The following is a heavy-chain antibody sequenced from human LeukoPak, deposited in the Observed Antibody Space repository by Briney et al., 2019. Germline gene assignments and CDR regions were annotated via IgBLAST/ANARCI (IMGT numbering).Heavy chain of an antibody. Sequence: ASVKVSCKASGYTFTGYYMHWVRQAPGQGLEWMGWINPNSGGTNYAQKFQGRVTMTWDTSISTAYMELSRLRSDDTAVYYCARELGGSYRFDYWGQGTLVTVSS. J-gene: IGHJ4*02. CDR3: ARELGGSYRFDY. D-gene: IGHD1-26*01. CDR2: INPNSGGT. CDR1: GYTFTGYY. V-gene: IGHV1-2*02.